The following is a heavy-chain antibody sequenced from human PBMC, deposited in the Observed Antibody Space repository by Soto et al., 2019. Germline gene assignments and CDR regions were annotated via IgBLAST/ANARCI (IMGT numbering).Heavy chain of an antibody. V-gene: IGHV3-23*01. Sequence: EVQLLESGGGLVQPGGSLRLYCAASGFTFSSYAMSWVRQAPGKGLEWVSAISGSGGSTYYADSVKGRFTISRDNSKNTLYLQMNSLRAADTAVYYCATSRAWCGEFSYWGQGTLVTVSS. J-gene: IGHJ4*02. CDR1: GFTFSSYA. CDR3: ATSRAWCGEFSY. D-gene: IGHD3-10*01. CDR2: ISGSGGST.